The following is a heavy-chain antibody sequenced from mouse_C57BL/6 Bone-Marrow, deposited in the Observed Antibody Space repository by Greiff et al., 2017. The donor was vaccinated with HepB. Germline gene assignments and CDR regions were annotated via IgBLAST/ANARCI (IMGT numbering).Heavy chain of an antibody. CDR2: ISDGGSYT. CDR1: GFTFSSYA. D-gene: IGHD1-1*01. CDR3: ARGLLPFDY. J-gene: IGHJ2*01. Sequence: EVHLVESGGGLVKPGGSLKLSCAASGFTFSSYAMSWVRQTPEKRLEWVATISDGGSYTYYPDNVKGRFTISRDNAKNNLYRQMSHLKSEDTAMYYCARGLLPFDYWGQGTTLTVSS. V-gene: IGHV5-4*01.